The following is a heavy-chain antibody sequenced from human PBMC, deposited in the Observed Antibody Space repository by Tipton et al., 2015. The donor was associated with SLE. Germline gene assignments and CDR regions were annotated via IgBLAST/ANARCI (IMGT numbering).Heavy chain of an antibody. CDR2: IYYSGST. CDR1: GGSISSGGYY. D-gene: IGHD6-6*01. J-gene: IGHJ2*01. V-gene: IGHV4-31*03. Sequence: TLSLTCTVSGGSISSGGYYWSWIRQHPGKGLEWIGYIYYSGSTNYNPSLKSRVTTSVDTSKNQFSLKLSSVTAADTAVYYCARMWRAARGYFDLWGRGTLVTVSS. CDR3: ARMWRAARGYFDL.